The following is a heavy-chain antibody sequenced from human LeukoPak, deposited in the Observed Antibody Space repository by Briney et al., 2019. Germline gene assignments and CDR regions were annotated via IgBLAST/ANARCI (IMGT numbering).Heavy chain of an antibody. V-gene: IGHV4-38-2*01. CDR1: GYSISSGYY. CDR2: IYHSGST. D-gene: IGHD6-13*01. CDR3: AGVRIAAAGTASNWFDP. Sequence: SETLSLTCAVSGYSISSGYYWGWIRQPPGRGLGWIGSIYHSGSTYYDPSLKSRVTISVDTSKNQFSLKLGSVTAADTAVYYCAGVRIAAAGTASNWFDPWGQGTLVTVSS. J-gene: IGHJ5*02.